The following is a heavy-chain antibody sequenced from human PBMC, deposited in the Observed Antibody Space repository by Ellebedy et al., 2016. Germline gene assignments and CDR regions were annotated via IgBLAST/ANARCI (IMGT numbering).Heavy chain of an antibody. CDR1: GFTFSSYG. J-gene: IGHJ6*02. CDR3: ARDYYMVDYYGMDV. D-gene: IGHD3-22*01. CDR2: ISLSSSTI. V-gene: IGHV3-48*02. Sequence: GESLKISXAASGFTFSSYGMNWVRQAPGKGLEWVSYISLSSSTIYYADSVKGRFTIFRDNVQNVLYLQMNSLRDDDTAVYYCARDYYMVDYYGMDVWGQGTTVAVSS.